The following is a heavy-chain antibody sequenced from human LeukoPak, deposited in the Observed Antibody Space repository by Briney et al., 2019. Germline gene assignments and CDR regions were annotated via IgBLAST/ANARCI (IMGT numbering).Heavy chain of an antibody. CDR3: AKDKSSRPMGAFDI. D-gene: IGHD5-24*01. J-gene: IGHJ3*02. Sequence: PEGSLRLSCAASGFTFSSYAMHWVRQAPGKGLEWVSGISWNSGSIGYADSVKGRFTISRDNAKNSLYLQMNSLRAEDMALYYCAKDKSSRPMGAFDIWGQGTMVTVSS. V-gene: IGHV3-9*03. CDR1: GFTFSSYA. CDR2: ISWNSGSI.